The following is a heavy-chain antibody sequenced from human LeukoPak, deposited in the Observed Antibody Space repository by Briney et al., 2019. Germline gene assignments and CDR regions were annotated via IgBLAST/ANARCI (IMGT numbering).Heavy chain of an antibody. Sequence: ASVKVSCKASGYTFTGYYMHWVRQAPGQGLEWMGWINPNSGGTNYAQKFQGRVTMTRDTSISTPYMELSRLRSDDTAVYYCARENRRSTKTIDPWGQGTLVTVSS. D-gene: IGHD1-1*01. CDR1: GYTFTGYY. V-gene: IGHV1-2*02. CDR3: ARENRRSTKTIDP. CDR2: INPNSGGT. J-gene: IGHJ5*02.